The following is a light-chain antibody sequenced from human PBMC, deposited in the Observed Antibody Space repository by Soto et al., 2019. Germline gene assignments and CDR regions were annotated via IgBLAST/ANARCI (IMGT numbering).Light chain of an antibody. J-gene: IGLJ2*01. CDR3: SSYTDINIVV. V-gene: IGLV2-14*01. CDR1: SSDLGGYNY. CDR2: EVA. Sequence: QSALTQPASVSGSPGQSITISCTGTSSDLGGYNYVSWYQQHPDKAPKLLIYEVANRPSGVSTRFSGSKSGNTASLTISGLQADDEAYYYCSSYTDINIVVFGGGTKLTVL.